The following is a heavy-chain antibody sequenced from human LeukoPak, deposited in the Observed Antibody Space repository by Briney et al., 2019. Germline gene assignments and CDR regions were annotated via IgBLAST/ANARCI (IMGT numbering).Heavy chain of an antibody. CDR1: GCSFTSYW. V-gene: IGHV5-51*01. J-gene: IGHJ4*02. CDR2: FFPGDSDT. Sequence: GESLKISCKASGCSFTSYWIGWVRQMPGKGLEWMGIFFPGDSDTRYSPSFQGQVTISADKSISIAYLQWRSLKASDTAMYYCARTYGGNPGGFDYWGQGTLVTVSS. CDR3: ARTYGGNPGGFDY. D-gene: IGHD4-23*01.